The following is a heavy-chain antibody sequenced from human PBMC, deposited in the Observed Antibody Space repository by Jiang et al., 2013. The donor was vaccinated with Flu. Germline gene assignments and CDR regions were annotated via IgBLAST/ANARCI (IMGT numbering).Heavy chain of an antibody. CDR3: ARVLELGPRDY. J-gene: IGHJ4*02. V-gene: IGHV1-46*03. D-gene: IGHD3-10*01. CDR1: GYSFTAYY. CDR2: INPSDGRT. Sequence: GAEVKKPGASVKVSCKASGYSFTAYYMHWVRQAPGQGLEWMGIINPSDGRTTYAQKFQGRVTMTSDTSTSTVYMELSSLRSEDTAVYYCARVLELGPRDYWGQGTLVTVSS.